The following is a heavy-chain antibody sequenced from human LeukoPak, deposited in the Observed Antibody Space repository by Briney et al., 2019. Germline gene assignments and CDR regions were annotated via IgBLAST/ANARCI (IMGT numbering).Heavy chain of an antibody. CDR3: ARMGGYSGYATH. D-gene: IGHD5-12*01. Sequence: PSETLSLTCTVSGGSISPYYWSWIRQPPGKGLGWIGYIYSSGSANYNPSLKSRVTISVDTSKNQFSLKLSSVAAADTAVYYCARMGGYSGYATHWGQGTLVTVSS. CDR2: IYSSGSA. V-gene: IGHV4-59*08. CDR1: GGSISPYY. J-gene: IGHJ4*02.